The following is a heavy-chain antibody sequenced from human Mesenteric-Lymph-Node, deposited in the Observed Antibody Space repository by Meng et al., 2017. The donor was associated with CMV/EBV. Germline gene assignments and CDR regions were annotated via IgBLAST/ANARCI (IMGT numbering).Heavy chain of an antibody. D-gene: IGHD6-19*01. CDR1: RFTFSSYG. Sequence: GESLKISCAASRFTFSSYGMHWVRQAPGKGLEWVAVISYDGSNKYYADSVKGRFTISRDNAKNSLYLQMNSLRAEDTAVYYCARDRSSGWFDAFDIWGQGTMVTVSS. CDR3: ARDRSSGWFDAFDI. V-gene: IGHV3-30*12. CDR2: ISYDGSNK. J-gene: IGHJ3*02.